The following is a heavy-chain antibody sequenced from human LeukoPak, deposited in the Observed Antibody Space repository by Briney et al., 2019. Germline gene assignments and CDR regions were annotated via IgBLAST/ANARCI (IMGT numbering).Heavy chain of an antibody. D-gene: IGHD1-26*01. V-gene: IGHV4-61*02. J-gene: IGHJ4*02. CDR2: IYTSGST. Sequence: KTSETLSLTCTVSGGSISSGSYYWSWIRQPAGKGLEWIGRIYTSGSTNYNPSLKSRVTMSVDTSKNQFSLKLSSVTAADTAVYYCARGPWEWELLDYWGQGTLVTVSS. CDR3: ARGPWEWELLDY. CDR1: GGSISSGSYY.